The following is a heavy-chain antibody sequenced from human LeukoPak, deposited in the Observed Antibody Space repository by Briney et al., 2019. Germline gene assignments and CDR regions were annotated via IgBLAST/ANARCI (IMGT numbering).Heavy chain of an antibody. CDR2: INPNSGGT. CDR3: ARVFISGSYRDGFDI. J-gene: IGHJ3*02. D-gene: IGHD1-26*01. V-gene: IGHV1-2*02. CDR1: GYTFTGYY. Sequence: ASVKVSCEASGYTFTGYYIHWVRQAPGQGLEWMGWINPNSGGTNYAQKFQGRVTMTRDTSISTAYMELSRLRSDDTAVYYCARVFISGSYRDGFDIWGQGTMVTVSS.